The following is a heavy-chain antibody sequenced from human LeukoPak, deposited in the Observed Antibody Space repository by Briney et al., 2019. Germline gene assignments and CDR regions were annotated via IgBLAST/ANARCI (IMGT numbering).Heavy chain of an antibody. V-gene: IGHV1-18*01. D-gene: IGHD3-22*01. J-gene: IGHJ4*02. Sequence: GASVKVSCKASGYTFTSYGISWVRQAPGQGLEWMGWISAYNGNTNYAQKLQGRVTMTTDTSTSTAYMELRSLRSDDTAVYYCARRADYYDSSGSLYYFDYWGQGTLVTVSS. CDR3: ARRADYYDSSGSLYYFDY. CDR2: ISAYNGNT. CDR1: GYTFTSYG.